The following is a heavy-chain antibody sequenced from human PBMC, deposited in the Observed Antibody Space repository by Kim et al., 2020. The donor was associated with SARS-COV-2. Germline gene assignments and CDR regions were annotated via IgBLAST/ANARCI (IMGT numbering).Heavy chain of an antibody. J-gene: IGHJ6*02. CDR1: GGSISSGGYY. CDR2: IYYSGST. Sequence: SETLSLTCTVSGGSISSGGYYWSWIRQHPGKGLEWIGYIYYSGSTYYNPSLKSRVTISVDTSKNQFSLKLSSVTAADTAVYYCARDSRGPYYYDSSGYPRRYYYYGMDVWGQGTTVTVSS. CDR3: ARDSRGPYYYDSSGYPRRYYYYGMDV. D-gene: IGHD3-22*01. V-gene: IGHV4-31*03.